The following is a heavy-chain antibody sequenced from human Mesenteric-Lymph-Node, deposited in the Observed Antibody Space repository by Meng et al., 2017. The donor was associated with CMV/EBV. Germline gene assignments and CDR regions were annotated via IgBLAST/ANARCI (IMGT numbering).Heavy chain of an antibody. V-gene: IGHV4-39*01. Sequence: QFQPQDSGPGLVKPSETLSLSCIVSGDSISNSTYYWTWIRQPPGKGLEWIGSVHHSGTTYYNPSLKGRLTISVDTSANLFSLRLTTVTAADTATYYCARRGNYDSDYSEYWGQGTLVTVSS. J-gene: IGHJ4*02. CDR1: GDSISNSTYY. D-gene: IGHD3-22*01. CDR2: VHHSGTT. CDR3: ARRGNYDSDYSEY.